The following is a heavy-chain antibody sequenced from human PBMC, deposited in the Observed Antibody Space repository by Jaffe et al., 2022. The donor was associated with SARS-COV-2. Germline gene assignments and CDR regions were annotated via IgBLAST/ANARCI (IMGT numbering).Heavy chain of an antibody. CDR1: GFTFSDHY. Sequence: EVHLVESGGDLVQPGGSLRLSCAASGFTFSDHYMDWVRQAPGKGLEWVGRSKNKGEGYFTEFAASVRGRFTISRDDSTNSLYLQMNSLKTEDTAVYYCVRGRGGAYSDFDFWGQGTLVTVSS. CDR2: SKNKGEGYFT. CDR3: VRGRGGAYSDFDF. D-gene: IGHD1-26*01. V-gene: IGHV3-72*01. J-gene: IGHJ4*02.